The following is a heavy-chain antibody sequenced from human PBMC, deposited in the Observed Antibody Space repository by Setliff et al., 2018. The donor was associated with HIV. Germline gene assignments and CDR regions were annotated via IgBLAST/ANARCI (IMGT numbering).Heavy chain of an antibody. CDR2: LYHSGSP. CDR1: GDSINTHY. J-gene: IGHJ6*02. Sequence: SETLSLTCSVSGDSINTHYWSWIRQSPGKGLEWIGTLYHSGSPTYNPSLKSRVTISGDTSKNQISLKLTSVTAADTAVFYCARPVSKNFYGMDVWGPGTTVTVS. CDR3: ARPVSKNFYGMDV. V-gene: IGHV4-59*11.